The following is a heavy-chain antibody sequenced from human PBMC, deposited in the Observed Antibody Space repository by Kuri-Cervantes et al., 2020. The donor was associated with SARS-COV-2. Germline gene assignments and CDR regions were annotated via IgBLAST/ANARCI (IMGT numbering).Heavy chain of an antibody. Sequence: GGSLRLSCTASGFIFSRYWMYWVRQAPGKGLVWVSCITNDGRATTYADSVKGRFTVSRDNDKNTLYLQMDSLRAEDTAVYYCVRDGHHWNFDYWGQGTLVTVSS. D-gene: IGHD1-1*01. CDR2: ITNDGRAT. CDR1: GFIFSRYW. V-gene: IGHV3-74*01. J-gene: IGHJ4*02. CDR3: VRDGHHWNFDY.